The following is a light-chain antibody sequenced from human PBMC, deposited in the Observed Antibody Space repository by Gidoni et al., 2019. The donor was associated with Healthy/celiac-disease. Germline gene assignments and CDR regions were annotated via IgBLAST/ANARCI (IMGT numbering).Light chain of an antibody. CDR1: SSNIGSNT. V-gene: IGLV1-44*01. Sequence: QSVLTQPPSASGTPGQRVTISCSGGSSNIGSNTVNWYQQLPGTAPKLLIYSNNQRPSGVPDRFSCSKSGTSASLAISGLQSEDEADYYCAAWDDSLNGHYVFGTGTKVTVL. J-gene: IGLJ1*01. CDR2: SNN. CDR3: AAWDDSLNGHYV.